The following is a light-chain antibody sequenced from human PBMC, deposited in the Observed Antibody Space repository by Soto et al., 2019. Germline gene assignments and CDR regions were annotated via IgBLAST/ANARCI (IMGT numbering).Light chain of an antibody. Sequence: QSALTQPASVSGSPGQPITISCTGTSSDVGANNYVSWYQHHPGKTPKLLIYEVSNRPSGVSSRFSGSKSGNTASLTISGLQAEDEADYYCSSYINSITFVVFGGGTKLTVL. CDR1: SSDVGANNY. CDR3: SSYINSITFVV. CDR2: EVS. V-gene: IGLV2-14*01. J-gene: IGLJ2*01.